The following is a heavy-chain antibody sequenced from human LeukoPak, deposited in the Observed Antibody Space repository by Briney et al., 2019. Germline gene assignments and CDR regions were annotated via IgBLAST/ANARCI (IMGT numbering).Heavy chain of an antibody. CDR1: GFTFSSYT. D-gene: IGHD5-12*01. CDR3: VRRGPNNSGLDY. J-gene: IGHJ4*02. V-gene: IGHV3-21*01. CDR2: ITSTSTYI. Sequence: PGGSLRLSCAASGFTFSSYTFNWVRQAPGKGLEWVASITSTSTYIYYADSVQGRFAVSRDNAKNSPYLQMNSLRAEDTAVFYCVRRGPNNSGLDYWGRGTLVTVSS.